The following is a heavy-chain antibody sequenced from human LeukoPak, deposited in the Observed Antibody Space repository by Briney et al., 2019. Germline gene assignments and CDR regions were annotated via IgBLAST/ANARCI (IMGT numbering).Heavy chain of an antibody. Sequence: PGGSLRLSCAASGFTFSSYSMNWVRQAPGKGLEWVSSISSSSSYIYYADSVKGRFTISRDNAKNSLYLQMNSLRAEDTAVYYCARDGKTTYYDILTDWFDYWGQGTLVTVSS. CDR2: ISSSSSYI. CDR3: ARDGKTTYYDILTDWFDY. CDR1: GFTFSSYS. J-gene: IGHJ4*02. D-gene: IGHD3-9*01. V-gene: IGHV3-21*01.